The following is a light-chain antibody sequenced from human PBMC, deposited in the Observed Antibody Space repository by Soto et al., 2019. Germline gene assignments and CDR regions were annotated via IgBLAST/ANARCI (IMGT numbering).Light chain of an antibody. J-gene: IGKJ2*01. Sequence: EIVLTQSPGTLSLSPGEGATLSCRASQSVTSSYLAWYQKKPGQAPRLLIYGASNRANGIPDRFSGSGSGTDFTLTISNLEPEDFAVYYCQQYGSSPYTFGHGTKLEIK. CDR3: QQYGSSPYT. CDR1: QSVTSSY. CDR2: GAS. V-gene: IGKV3-20*01.